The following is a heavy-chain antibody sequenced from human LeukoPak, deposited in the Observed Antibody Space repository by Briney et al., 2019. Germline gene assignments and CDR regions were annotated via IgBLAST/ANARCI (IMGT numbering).Heavy chain of an antibody. V-gene: IGHV3-11*05. D-gene: IGHD6-13*01. CDR1: GFTFSDYY. J-gene: IGHJ4*02. CDR2: ISGSRSYR. Sequence: GGSLRLSCAASGFTFSDYYMSWIRQAPGKGLEWVSYISGSRSYRNYADSVKGRFTISRDNAKNSLFLQMNSLRGEDTAVYYCARDDRAAAPHVAFDIWGQGTLVTVS. CDR3: ARDDRAAAPHVAFDI.